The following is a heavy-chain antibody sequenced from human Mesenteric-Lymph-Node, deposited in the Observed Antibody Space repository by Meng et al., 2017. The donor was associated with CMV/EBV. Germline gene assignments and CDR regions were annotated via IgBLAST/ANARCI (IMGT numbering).Heavy chain of an antibody. CDR1: GFMFSNYG. J-gene: IGHJ4*02. D-gene: IGHD3-9*01. Sequence: GESLKISCVASGFMFSNYGMHWVRQGPGKGLEWVAFIRDDGNNQFYTDSVKGRFTVSRDNSKNTLYLQMGSLRAEDMAVYYCARTQYFDWLNYFDYWGQGTLVTVSS. CDR2: IRDDGNNQ. CDR3: ARTQYFDWLNYFDY. V-gene: IGHV3-30*02.